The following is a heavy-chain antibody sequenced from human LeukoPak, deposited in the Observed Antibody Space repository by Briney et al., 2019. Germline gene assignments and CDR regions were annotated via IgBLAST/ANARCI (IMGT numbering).Heavy chain of an antibody. CDR3: VMSVLESSSSNGASFDY. CDR2: IYYSGST. CDR1: GGSISSHY. Sequence: SETLSLTCTVSGGSISSHYWSWIRQPPGKGLEWIGYIYYSGSTNYNPPLKSRVTISVDTSKNQFSLKLSSVTAADTAVYYCVMSVLESSSSNGASFDYWGQGTLVTVSS. V-gene: IGHV4-59*11. D-gene: IGHD6-6*01. J-gene: IGHJ4*02.